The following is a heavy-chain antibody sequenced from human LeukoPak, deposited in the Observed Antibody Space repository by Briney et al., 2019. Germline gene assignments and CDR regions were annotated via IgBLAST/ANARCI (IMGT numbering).Heavy chain of an antibody. CDR1: GGSFSGYY. J-gene: IGHJ4*02. D-gene: IGHD3-16*01. CDR3: AGRSMIMGDEMYYFNY. Sequence: PSETLSLTCAVYGGSFSGYYWSWIRQPPGKGLEWIGEINHSGSTNYNPSLKSRVTISVDTSKNQFSLKLSSVTAADTAVYYCAGRSMIMGDEMYYFNYWGQGTLVTVSS. V-gene: IGHV4-34*01. CDR2: INHSGST.